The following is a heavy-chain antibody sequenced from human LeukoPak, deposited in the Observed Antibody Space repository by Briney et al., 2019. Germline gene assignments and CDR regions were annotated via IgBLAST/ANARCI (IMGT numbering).Heavy chain of an antibody. CDR3: AKKADYGLYMDV. V-gene: IGHV3-64*01. D-gene: IGHD4/OR15-4a*01. CDR1: GFTFSSYA. J-gene: IGHJ6*03. CDR2: ISSNGGST. Sequence: GGSLRLSCAASGFTFSSYAMHWVRQAPGKGLEYVSAISSNGGSTYYANSVKGRFTISRDNSKNTLYLQMGSLRAEDTAVYYCAKKADYGLYMDVWGKGTTVTVSS.